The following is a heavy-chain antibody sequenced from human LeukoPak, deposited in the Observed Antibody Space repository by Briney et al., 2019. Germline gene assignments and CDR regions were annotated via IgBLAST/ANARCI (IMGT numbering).Heavy chain of an antibody. D-gene: IGHD3-10*01. V-gene: IGHV5-10-1*01. J-gene: IGHJ4*02. Sequence: GESLKISCKGSGYSFTSYWIGWVRQMPGKGLEWMGRIDPSDSYTNYSPSFQGHVTISSDKSISTAYLHWSSLKASDTAMYYCASPVGDSYGSGLDYWGQGTLVTVSS. CDR3: ASPVGDSYGSGLDY. CDR1: GYSFTSYW. CDR2: IDPSDSYT.